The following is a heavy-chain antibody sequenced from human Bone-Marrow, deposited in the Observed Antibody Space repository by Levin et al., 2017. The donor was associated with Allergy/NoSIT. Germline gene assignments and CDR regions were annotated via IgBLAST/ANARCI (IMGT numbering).Heavy chain of an antibody. D-gene: IGHD4-17*01. Sequence: KISCKASGGTFSSYAISWVRQAPGQGLEWMGGIIPIFGTANYAQKFQGRVTITADKSTSTAYMELSSLRSEDTAVYYCATVYGDYANWFDPWGQGTLVTVSS. CDR2: IIPIFGTA. V-gene: IGHV1-69*06. J-gene: IGHJ5*02. CDR1: GGTFSSYA. CDR3: ATVYGDYANWFDP.